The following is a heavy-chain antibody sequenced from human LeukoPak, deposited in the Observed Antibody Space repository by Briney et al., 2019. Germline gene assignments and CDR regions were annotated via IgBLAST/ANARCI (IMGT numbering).Heavy chain of an antibody. Sequence: GGSLRLSCAASGFTFSGSGMRWVRQAPGKGLEWVTFIRYDGSNKYYTDSVKGRFTISRDNSKNTLYLQMDSLRAEDTAVYYCARDYDFWSGYYSPTRGYFGYWGQGTLVTVSS. V-gene: IGHV3-30*02. CDR2: IRYDGSNK. J-gene: IGHJ4*02. D-gene: IGHD3-3*01. CDR1: GFTFSGSG. CDR3: ARDYDFWSGYYSPTRGYFGY.